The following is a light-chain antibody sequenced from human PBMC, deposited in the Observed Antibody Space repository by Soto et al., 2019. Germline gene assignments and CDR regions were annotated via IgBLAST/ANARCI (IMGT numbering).Light chain of an antibody. V-gene: IGLV2-14*01. Sequence: QSVLTQPASVSGSPGQSITISCTGTSSDVGGYNSVSWYQQHPGKAPKLLIYEVINRPSGVSNRFSGSKSSNTASLTISGLQAEDEADYYCSSYTTSSTLLYVFGTGTKLTVL. J-gene: IGLJ1*01. CDR1: SSDVGGYNS. CDR2: EVI. CDR3: SSYTTSSTLLYV.